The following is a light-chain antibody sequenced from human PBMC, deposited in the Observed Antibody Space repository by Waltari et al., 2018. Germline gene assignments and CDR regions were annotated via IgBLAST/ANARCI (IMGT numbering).Light chain of an antibody. CDR2: KAS. Sequence: DIQMTQSPSALSASVGDRVTITCRASPSINTWLAWYQQKPGKVPQLLIYKASTLERGVPSRFSGSRSGTEFTLTISSLQPDDFATYYCQQYNSYSRTFGQGTKVEIK. J-gene: IGKJ1*01. CDR1: PSINTW. V-gene: IGKV1-5*03. CDR3: QQYNSYSRT.